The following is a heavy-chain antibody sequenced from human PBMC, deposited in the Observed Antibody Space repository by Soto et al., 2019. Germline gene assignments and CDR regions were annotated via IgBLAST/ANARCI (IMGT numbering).Heavy chain of an antibody. CDR1: GFTFSSYS. Sequence: GGSLRLSCAASGFTFSSYSMNWVRQAPGKGLEWVSYISSSSSTIYYADSVKGRFTISRDNAKNSLYLQMNSLRDEDTAVYYCATDGTVTTPGVLDYWGQGTLVTVSS. D-gene: IGHD4-4*01. J-gene: IGHJ4*02. V-gene: IGHV3-48*02. CDR2: ISSSSSTI. CDR3: ATDGTVTTPGVLDY.